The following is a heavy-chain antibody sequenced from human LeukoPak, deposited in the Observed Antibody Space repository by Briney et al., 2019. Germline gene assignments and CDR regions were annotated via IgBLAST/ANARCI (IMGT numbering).Heavy chain of an antibody. J-gene: IGHJ6*02. CDR3: ARDTPWGSLMPYYYGMDV. V-gene: IGHV3-21*04. CDR2: LNPSSSYI. CDR1: ETTFSSYN. D-gene: IGHD3-16*01. Sequence: GGSLRLSCVASETTFSSYNMNWVRQTPGKGLEWPSSLNPSSSYIKYADSVKGRFTISRDNAKNSLYLQMNSLRAEDTAVYYCARDTPWGSLMPYYYGMDVWGQGTTVTASS.